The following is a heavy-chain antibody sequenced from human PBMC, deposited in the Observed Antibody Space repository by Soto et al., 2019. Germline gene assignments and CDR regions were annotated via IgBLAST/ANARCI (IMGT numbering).Heavy chain of an antibody. V-gene: IGHV3-21*01. J-gene: IGHJ6*02. Sequence: PGGSLRLSCAASGFTLRSYSMNWVRQAPGKGLEWVSSISTTGNYIYYPDSVKGRFTISRDNAKNSLYLEMNSLRADDTAVYYCARHAVLGGRDYYYGMDVWGQGTTVTVSS. CDR1: GFTLRSYS. CDR3: ARHAVLGGRDYYYGMDV. CDR2: ISTTGNYI. D-gene: IGHD2-8*02.